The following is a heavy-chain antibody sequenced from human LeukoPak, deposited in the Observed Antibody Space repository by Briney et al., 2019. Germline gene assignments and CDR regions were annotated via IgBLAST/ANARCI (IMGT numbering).Heavy chain of an antibody. J-gene: IGHJ4*02. CDR2: IRYDGSNK. CDR1: GFTFSSYG. Sequence: GGSLRLSCAASGFTFSSYGMHWVRQAPGKGLEWVAFIRYDGSNKYYADSVKGRFTISRDNSKNTLYLQMNSLSAEDTAVYYCAKETAYQYSFDYGGQGPRVTVPS. CDR3: AKETAYQYSFDY. D-gene: IGHD2-2*01. V-gene: IGHV3-30*02.